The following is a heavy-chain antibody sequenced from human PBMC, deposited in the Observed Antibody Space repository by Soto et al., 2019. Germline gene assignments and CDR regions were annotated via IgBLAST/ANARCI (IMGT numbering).Heavy chain of an antibody. CDR1: GFTFSSYA. D-gene: IGHD6-19*01. CDR2: LSGSGSST. J-gene: IGHJ5*02. CDR3: AKAYSNGWYDH. V-gene: IGHV3-23*01. Sequence: EVQLLESGGGLVQPGGSLRLSCAASGFTFSSYAMNWVRQAPGKGLEWVSGLSGSGSSTYYAAPAKGRFTISRDNSKNILYLQVNKLRAEDTAVYYCAKAYSNGWYDHWGQGTLVTVSS.